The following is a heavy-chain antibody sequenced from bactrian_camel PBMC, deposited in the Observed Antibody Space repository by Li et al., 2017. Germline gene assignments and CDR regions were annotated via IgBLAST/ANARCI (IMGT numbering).Heavy chain of an antibody. CDR1: GYSLSSRS. CDR3: AARGRGFCDLKSGFTV. CDR2: VDSLGIP. D-gene: IGHD4*01. Sequence: HVQLVESGGGSVQDGGSLRLSCEVSGYSLSSRSMAWFRQAPGKEREGVATVDSLGIPTYADSVKGRFTLSRDKARNTLHLQMNNLTSEDTAHYYCAARGRGFCDLKSGFTVWGQGTQVTVS. V-gene: IGHV3S53*01. J-gene: IGHJ4*01.